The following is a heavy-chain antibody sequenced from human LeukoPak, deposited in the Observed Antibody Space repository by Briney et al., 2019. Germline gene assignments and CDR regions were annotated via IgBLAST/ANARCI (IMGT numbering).Heavy chain of an antibody. CDR2: IWHDGSNK. Sequence: GRSLRLSCAASRFTFSTYGMHWVRQTPGKGLEWVAVIWHDGSNKYYADSVRGRFNISRDNSKNTLYLQMNSLRVEDTAMYYCARKSDYHFDFWGQGTLVTVSS. CDR1: RFTFSTYG. V-gene: IGHV3-33*01. CDR3: ARKSDYHFDF. D-gene: IGHD1-26*01. J-gene: IGHJ4*02.